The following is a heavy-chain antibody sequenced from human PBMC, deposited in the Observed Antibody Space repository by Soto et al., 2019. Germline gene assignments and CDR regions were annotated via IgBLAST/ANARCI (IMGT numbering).Heavy chain of an antibody. CDR2: IIPILGIA. CDR1: GGTFSSYT. Sequence: QVQLVQSGAEVKKPGSSVKVSCKASGGTFSSYTISWVRQAPGQGLEWMGRIIPILGIANYAQKFQGRVTITADKSTGTAYMELGSLSSEDTAVYYCAGRDQHGDYYYYMDVWGNGTTFTVSS. D-gene: IGHD2-2*01. J-gene: IGHJ6*03. CDR3: AGRDQHGDYYYYMDV. V-gene: IGHV1-69*02.